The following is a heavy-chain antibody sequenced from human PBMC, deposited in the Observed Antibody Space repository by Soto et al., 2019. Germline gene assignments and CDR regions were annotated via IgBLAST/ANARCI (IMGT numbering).Heavy chain of an antibody. V-gene: IGHV3-73*02. CDR3: SRHAFDI. Sequence: EGQLVESGGGLVQPGGSKKLSCAASGFSFSDSAIHWVRQASGKGLEWVGRIRSKGNNYATAYAASVKGRFTISRDDSKNTAYLQMNSLKTEDMAVYYCSRHAFDIWGQGTMVTVS. J-gene: IGHJ3*02. CDR1: GFSFSDSA. CDR2: IRSKGNNYAT.